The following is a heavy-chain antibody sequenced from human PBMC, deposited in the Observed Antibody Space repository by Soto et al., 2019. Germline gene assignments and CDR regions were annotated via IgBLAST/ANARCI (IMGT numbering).Heavy chain of an antibody. D-gene: IGHD6-19*01. V-gene: IGHV5-51*03. Sequence: GESLKISCKASGYSFSTYWIGWVRQMPGKGLEWMGIIYPGDSDTKYSPSLQGQVTISADTSISTAYLQWTSLKASDTAMYYCARYNVSPGAVAGTGYYYGMDVWGQGTTVTVSS. CDR1: GYSFSTYW. CDR3: ARYNVSPGAVAGTGYYYGMDV. CDR2: IYPGDSDT. J-gene: IGHJ6*02.